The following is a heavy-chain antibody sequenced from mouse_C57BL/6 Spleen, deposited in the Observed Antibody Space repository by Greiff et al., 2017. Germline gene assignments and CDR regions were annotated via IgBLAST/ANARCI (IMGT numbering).Heavy chain of an antibody. CDR3: ARVNWGFDY. V-gene: IGHV3-5*01. J-gene: IGHJ2*01. Sequence: EVHLVESGPGLVKPSQTVFLTCTVTGISITTGNYRWSWLRQFPGNKLVWIGYIYYSGTITYNPSLTSRTTITRDTPKNQFFLEMNSLTAEDTATYYCARVNWGFDYWGQGTTLTVSS. CDR1: GISITTGNYR. D-gene: IGHD4-1*01. CDR2: IYYSGTI.